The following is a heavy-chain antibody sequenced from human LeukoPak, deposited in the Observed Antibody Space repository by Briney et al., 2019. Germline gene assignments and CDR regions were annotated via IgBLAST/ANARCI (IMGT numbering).Heavy chain of an antibody. CDR3: AKVISPYYYYDMDV. V-gene: IGHV3-23*01. CDR1: GFTFSSYA. Sequence: GGSLRPSCAASGFTFSSYAMSWVRQAPGKGLEWVSAISGSGGSTYYADSVKGRFTISRDNSKNTLYLQMNSLRAEDTAVYYCAKVISPYYYYDMDVWGQGTTVTVSS. J-gene: IGHJ6*02. CDR2: ISGSGGST. D-gene: IGHD3-10*01.